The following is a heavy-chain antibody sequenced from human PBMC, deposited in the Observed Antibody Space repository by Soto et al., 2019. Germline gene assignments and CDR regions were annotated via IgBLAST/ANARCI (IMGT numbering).Heavy chain of an antibody. J-gene: IGHJ6*02. V-gene: IGHV3-7*03. CDR3: ARVNDFWSGYYYGMDV. CDR1: GFTFSSYW. Sequence: EVQLVESGGGLVQPGGSLRLSCAASGFTFSSYWMSWVRQAPGKGLEWVANIKQDGSEKYYVDSVKGRFTISRDNAKNSLYLQMNSLRAEDTAVYYCARVNDFWSGYYYGMDVWGQGTTVTVSS. CDR2: IKQDGSEK. D-gene: IGHD3-3*01.